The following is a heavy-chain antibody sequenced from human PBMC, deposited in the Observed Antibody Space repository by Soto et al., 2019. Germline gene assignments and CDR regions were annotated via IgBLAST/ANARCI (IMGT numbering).Heavy chain of an antibody. D-gene: IGHD5-18*01. V-gene: IGHV4-59*01. Sequence: PETLSLTCTVSGPSLSSYYWSWIRHPPGKGLEWIGYIYYSGSTNYNPSLKSRVTISVDTSKNQFSLKLSSVTAADTAVYYCARTLYSYGPRFDYWGQGTLVTVSS. J-gene: IGHJ4*02. CDR3: ARTLYSYGPRFDY. CDR1: GPSLSSYY. CDR2: IYYSGST.